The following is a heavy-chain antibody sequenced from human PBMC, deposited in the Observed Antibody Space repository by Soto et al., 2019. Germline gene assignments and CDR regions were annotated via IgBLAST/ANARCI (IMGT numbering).Heavy chain of an antibody. Sequence: GGSLRLSCAASGFTFSSYWMSWVRQAPGKGLEWVANIKQDGSEKYYVDSVKGRFTISRDNAKNSLYLQMNSLRAEDTAVYYCARDLWSRLAPSDCSSTSCYANYYYYYGMDVWGQGTTVTVSS. CDR3: ARDLWSRLAPSDCSSTSCYANYYYYYGMDV. J-gene: IGHJ6*02. CDR1: GFTFSSYW. CDR2: IKQDGSEK. V-gene: IGHV3-7*05. D-gene: IGHD2-2*01.